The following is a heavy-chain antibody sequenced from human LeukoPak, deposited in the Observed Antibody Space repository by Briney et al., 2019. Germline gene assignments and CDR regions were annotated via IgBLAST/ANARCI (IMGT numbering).Heavy chain of an antibody. J-gene: IGHJ6*02. Sequence: GGSLRLSCAVSGFTFSSYAMSWVRQAPGKERQWVSGISGSGGSTYYADSVKGRFTISRDNSKNTLYLQMNSLRAEDTAVYYCARDTYKLDVWGQGTTVTVSS. V-gene: IGHV3-23*01. CDR1: GFTFSSYA. CDR2: ISGSGGST. CDR3: ARDTYKLDV. D-gene: IGHD5-24*01.